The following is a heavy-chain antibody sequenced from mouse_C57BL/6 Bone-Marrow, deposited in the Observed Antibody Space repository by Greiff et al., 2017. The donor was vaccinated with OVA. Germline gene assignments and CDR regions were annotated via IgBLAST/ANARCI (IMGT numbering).Heavy chain of an antibody. Sequence: QVQLQQSGSELRSPGSSVKLSCKDFDSEVFPIAYMSWVRQKPGHGFEWIGGILPSIGRTIYGEKFEDKATLDADTLSNTAYLELNSLTSEDSAIYYCARGGITTVVAHWYFDVWGTGTTVTVSS. V-gene: IGHV15-2*01. CDR3: ARGGITTVVAHWYFDV. J-gene: IGHJ1*03. D-gene: IGHD1-1*01. CDR1: DSEVFPIAY. CDR2: ILPSIGRT.